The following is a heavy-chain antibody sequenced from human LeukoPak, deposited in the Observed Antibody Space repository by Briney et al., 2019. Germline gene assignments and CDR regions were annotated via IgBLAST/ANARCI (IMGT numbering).Heavy chain of an antibody. CDR3: ARDRGSSGYYPPAPKYGMDV. Sequence: ASVKVSCKASGGTFSSYAISWARQAPGQGLEWMGRIIPIFGIANYAQKFQGRVTITADKSTSTAYMELSSLRSEDTAVYYCARDRGSSGYYPPAPKYGMDVWGQGTTVTVSS. V-gene: IGHV1-69*04. D-gene: IGHD3-22*01. J-gene: IGHJ6*02. CDR2: IIPIFGIA. CDR1: GGTFSSYA.